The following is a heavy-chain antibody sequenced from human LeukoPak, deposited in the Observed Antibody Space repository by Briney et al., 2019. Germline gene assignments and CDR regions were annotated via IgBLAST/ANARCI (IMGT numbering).Heavy chain of an antibody. CDR2: ISGSGGST. D-gene: IGHD6-13*01. Sequence: GGSLRLSCAASGFTFSSYAMSWVRQAPGKGLEWVSAISGSGGSTYYADSVKGRFTISRDNSKNTPYLQMNSLRAEDTAVYYCAKGGYSSSWYSPFDYWGQGTLVTVSS. CDR1: GFTFSSYA. V-gene: IGHV3-23*01. J-gene: IGHJ4*02. CDR3: AKGGYSSSWYSPFDY.